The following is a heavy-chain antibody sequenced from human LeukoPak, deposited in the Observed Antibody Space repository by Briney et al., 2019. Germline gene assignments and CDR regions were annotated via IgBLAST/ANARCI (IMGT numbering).Heavy chain of an antibody. CDR3: ARDRSKVTAYDDALDI. J-gene: IGHJ3*02. Sequence: EGSLRLSCAASGFTFSSYELNWVRQAPGKGLEWVSYISDIGTTQHYADSVKGRFTISRDNAKNSLYLQMNSLTAEDTAVYYCARDRSKVTAYDDALDIWGQGTMVIVSS. D-gene: IGHD2-21*02. V-gene: IGHV3-48*03. CDR2: ISDIGTTQ. CDR1: GFTFSSYE.